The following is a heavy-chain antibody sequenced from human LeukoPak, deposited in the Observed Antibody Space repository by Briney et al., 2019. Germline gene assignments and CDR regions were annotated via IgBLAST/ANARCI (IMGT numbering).Heavy chain of an antibody. D-gene: IGHD3-3*01. CDR3: ARARAQLRFLELYY. J-gene: IGHJ4*02. V-gene: IGHV4-59*01. Sequence: PSETLSLTCAVYGGSFSGYYWSWIRQPPGKGLEWIGYIYYSGSTNYNPSLKSRVTISVDTSKNQFSLKLSSVTAADTAVYYCARARAQLRFLELYYWGQGTLVTVSS. CDR1: GGSFSGYY. CDR2: IYYSGST.